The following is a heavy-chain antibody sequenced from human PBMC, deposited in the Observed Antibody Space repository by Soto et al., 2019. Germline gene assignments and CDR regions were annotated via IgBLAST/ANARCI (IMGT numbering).Heavy chain of an antibody. D-gene: IGHD2-15*01. V-gene: IGHV4-31*03. CDR1: GGSISSGGDY. CDR2: IYYSGRN. J-gene: IGHJ6*02. CDR3: ARATPYYYHGIDL. Sequence: QVQLQESGPGLLKPSQPLSLTCTVSGGSISSGGDYWTWIRQHPGKVLEWIGYIYYSGRNNYNPSLKSRVTLSVDTSKNHSSLHLGSVTAADTAGYYCARATPYYYHGIDLSGQGTTVTVAS.